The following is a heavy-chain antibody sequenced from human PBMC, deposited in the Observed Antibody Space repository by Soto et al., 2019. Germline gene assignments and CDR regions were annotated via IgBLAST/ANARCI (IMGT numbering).Heavy chain of an antibody. J-gene: IGHJ5*02. D-gene: IGHD6-13*01. CDR1: GFTFSNYA. Sequence: EVPLLEAGGGLVQPGGSLRLSCAASGFTFSNYAIRWVRQAPGKGLEWVSSITGSGDTTYYADSVKGRFTISRDNSKNTVYLQMNSLRVEDTAVYYCAKDPLKYSSSWYLEWWFDPWGQGTLVTVSS. CDR2: ITGSGDTT. CDR3: AKDPLKYSSSWYLEWWFDP. V-gene: IGHV3-23*01.